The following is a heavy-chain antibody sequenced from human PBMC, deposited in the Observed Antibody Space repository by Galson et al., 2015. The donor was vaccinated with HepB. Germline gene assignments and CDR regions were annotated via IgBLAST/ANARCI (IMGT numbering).Heavy chain of an antibody. J-gene: IGHJ5*02. Sequence: SLRLSCAASGFTFSSYGMNWVRQAPGKGLEWVSSISSSSSYIYYADSVKGRFTISRDNAKNSLYLQMNSLRAEDTAVYYCARGSRPPRGVGIPPTNWFDPWGQGTLVTVSS. D-gene: IGHD3-10*01. CDR2: ISSSSSYI. V-gene: IGHV3-21*01. CDR3: ARGSRPPRGVGIPPTNWFDP. CDR1: GFTFSSYG.